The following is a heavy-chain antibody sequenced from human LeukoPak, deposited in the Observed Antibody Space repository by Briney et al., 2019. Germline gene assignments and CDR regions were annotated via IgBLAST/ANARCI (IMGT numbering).Heavy chain of an antibody. CDR3: ARSWYYDSPFDY. CDR1: DYTFTSYG. CDR2: ISGYNGDT. Sequence: ASVKVSCKASDYTFTSYGISWVRQAPGQGLEWMGWISGYNGDTNYAQKLQGRVTMTTDTSTSTAYMELRSLRSDDTAVYYCARSWYYDSPFDYWGQGTLVTVSS. D-gene: IGHD3-22*01. V-gene: IGHV1-18*01. J-gene: IGHJ4*02.